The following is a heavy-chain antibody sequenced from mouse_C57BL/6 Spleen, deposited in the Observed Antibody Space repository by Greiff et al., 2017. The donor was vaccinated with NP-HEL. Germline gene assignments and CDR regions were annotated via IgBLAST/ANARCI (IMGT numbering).Heavy chain of an antibody. CDR3: ARRVKDYFDY. V-gene: IGHV5-6*01. Sequence: EVQLVESGGDLVKPGGSLKLSCAASGFTFSSYGMSWVRQTPDKRLEWVATISSGGSYTYYPDSVKGRFTISRDNAKNTLDLQMSSLKSEDTAMYYCARRVKDYFDYWGQGSTLTVSS. CDR2: ISSGGSYT. CDR1: GFTFSSYG. J-gene: IGHJ2*01.